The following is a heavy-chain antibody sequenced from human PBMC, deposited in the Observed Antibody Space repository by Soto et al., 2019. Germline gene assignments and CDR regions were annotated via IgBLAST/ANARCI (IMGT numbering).Heavy chain of an antibody. V-gene: IGHV3-11*01. J-gene: IGHJ4*02. Sequence: PWGSLRLSCAASGFTFSDYYMSWIRQAPGKGLEWVSYISSSGNIIYYADSVKGRFTISRDNAKNSLYLQMNSLRAEDTAVYYCARDLGYYDSSGYFDYWGQGTLVTVSS. CDR2: ISSSGNII. CDR3: ARDLGYYDSSGYFDY. D-gene: IGHD3-22*01. CDR1: GFTFSDYY.